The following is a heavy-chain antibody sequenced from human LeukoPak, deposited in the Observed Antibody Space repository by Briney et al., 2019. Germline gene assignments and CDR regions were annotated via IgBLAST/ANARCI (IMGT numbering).Heavy chain of an antibody. V-gene: IGHV4-59*12. Sequence: PSETLSLTCTVSGGSISSYYWSWIRQPPGKGLEWIGYIYYSGSTNYNPSLKSRVTISVDKSKNQFSLKLSSVTAADTAVYYCAGEQGYIAAGLGYWGQGTLVTVSS. D-gene: IGHD6-13*01. CDR3: AGEQGYIAAGLGY. J-gene: IGHJ4*02. CDR2: IYYSGST. CDR1: GGSISSYY.